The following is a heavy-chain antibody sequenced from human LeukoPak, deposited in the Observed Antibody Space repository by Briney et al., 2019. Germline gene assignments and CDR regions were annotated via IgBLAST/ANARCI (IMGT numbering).Heavy chain of an antibody. V-gene: IGHV3-11*04. D-gene: IGHD6-6*01. Sequence: GGSLRLSCAASGFTFSDYYVSWIRQAPGKGLEWASYISSSGSTIYYADSVKGRFTISRDNAKNSLYLQMNSLRAEDTAVYYCARAPYIAARPYYFDYWGQGTLVTVSS. CDR1: GFTFSDYY. CDR3: ARAPYIAARPYYFDY. CDR2: ISSSGSTI. J-gene: IGHJ4*02.